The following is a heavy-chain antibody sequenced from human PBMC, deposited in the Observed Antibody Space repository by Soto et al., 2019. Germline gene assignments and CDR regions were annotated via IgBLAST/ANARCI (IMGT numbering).Heavy chain of an antibody. CDR2: INSDGSST. CDR3: ATPFHPYGGSHY. J-gene: IGHJ4*02. CDR1: GFTFSSYW. Sequence: GGSLRLSCAASGFTFSSYWMHWVRQAPGKGLVWVSRINSDGSSTSYADSVKGRLTISRDNAKNTLYLQMNGLRAEDTAGYYCATPFHPYGGSHYWGQGTLVTVSS. V-gene: IGHV3-74*01. D-gene: IGHD3-10*01.